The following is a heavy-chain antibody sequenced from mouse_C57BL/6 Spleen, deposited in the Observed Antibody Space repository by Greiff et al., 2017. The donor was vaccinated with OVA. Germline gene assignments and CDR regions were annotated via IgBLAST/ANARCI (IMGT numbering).Heavy chain of an antibody. CDR1: GYTFTSYW. CDR2: IDPSDSYT. Sequence: QVQLQQPGAELVMPGASVKLSCKASGYTFTSYWMHWVKQRPGQGPEWIGEIDPSDSYTNYNQKFKGKSTLTVDKSSSTAYMQLSSLTSEDSAVYYCARGTVVATGDYWGQGTTLTVSS. V-gene: IGHV1-69*01. CDR3: ARGTVVATGDY. J-gene: IGHJ2*01. D-gene: IGHD1-1*01.